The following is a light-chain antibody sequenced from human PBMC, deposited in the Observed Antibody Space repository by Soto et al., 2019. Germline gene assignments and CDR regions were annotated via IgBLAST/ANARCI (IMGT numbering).Light chain of an antibody. Sequence: EIVITQSPATLSVSPGEGATLSCRPSESVDKDLAWYRQKPGQAPSLIVYDASTRATGVPARFSGSGSGTEFTLTITSLQSEDFAVYFCHQYNKWPRTFGRGTKVEI. CDR2: DAS. V-gene: IGKV3-15*01. CDR1: ESVDKD. CDR3: HQYNKWPRT. J-gene: IGKJ1*01.